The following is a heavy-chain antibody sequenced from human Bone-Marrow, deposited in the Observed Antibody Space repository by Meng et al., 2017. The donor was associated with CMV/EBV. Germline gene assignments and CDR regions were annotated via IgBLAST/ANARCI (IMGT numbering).Heavy chain of an antibody. V-gene: IGHV4-34*01. CDR2: IHHSGST. Sequence: SETLSLTCAVYGGSFSGYYWSWIRQPPGKGLEWIGEIHHSGSTNYNPSLKSRVTISVDTSKNQFSLKLSSVTAADTAVYYCARGRRITILGVVGGGHAMDVWGQGTTVTVSS. D-gene: IGHD3-3*01. CDR3: ARGRRITILGVVGGGHAMDV. J-gene: IGHJ6*02. CDR1: GGSFSGYY.